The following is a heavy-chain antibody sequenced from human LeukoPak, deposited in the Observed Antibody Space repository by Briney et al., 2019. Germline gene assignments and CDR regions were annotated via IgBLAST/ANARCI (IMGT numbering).Heavy chain of an antibody. Sequence: SVKVSCKASGGTFSSYAISWVRQAPGQGLEWMGGIIPIFGTANYAQKFQGRVTITADESTSTAYMELSSLRAEDTAVYYCASARPYYDILTGYYNWGQGTLVTASS. D-gene: IGHD3-9*01. J-gene: IGHJ4*02. CDR1: GGTFSSYA. CDR3: ASARPYYDILTGYYN. V-gene: IGHV1-69*13. CDR2: IIPIFGTA.